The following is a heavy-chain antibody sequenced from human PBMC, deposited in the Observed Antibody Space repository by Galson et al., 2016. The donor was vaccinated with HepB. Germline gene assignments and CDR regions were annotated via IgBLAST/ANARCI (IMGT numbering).Heavy chain of an antibody. CDR3: RYGMDV. CDR1: GFTFSSSV. CDR2: IKSKTDGGTT. V-gene: IGHV3-15*01. J-gene: IGHJ6*02. Sequence: SLRLSCAASGFTFSSSVMSWVRQAPGKGLEWVGRIKSKTDGGTTDYAAPVKGRFSISRDDSKNTLYLQMNSLKTEDTAVYYCRYGMDVWGQGTTVTVSS.